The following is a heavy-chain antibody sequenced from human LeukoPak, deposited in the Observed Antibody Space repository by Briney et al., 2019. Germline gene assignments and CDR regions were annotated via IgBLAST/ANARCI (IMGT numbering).Heavy chain of an antibody. CDR1: GGSISSYY. V-gene: IGHV4-4*07. CDR3: ARQGHQDIVVVPAAIRYYYYMDV. D-gene: IGHD2-2*01. J-gene: IGHJ6*03. CDR2: IYTSGST. Sequence: SETLSLTCTVSGGSISSYYWSWIRQPAGKGLEWIGRIYTSGSTNYNPSLKSRVTISVDTSKNQFSLKLSSVTAADTAVYYCARQGHQDIVVVPAAIRYYYYMDVWGKGTTVTVSS.